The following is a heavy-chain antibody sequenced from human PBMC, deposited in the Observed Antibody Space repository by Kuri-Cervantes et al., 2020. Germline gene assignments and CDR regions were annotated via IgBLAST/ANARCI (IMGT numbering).Heavy chain of an antibody. Sequence: SETLSLTCTVSGVSISNYDWSWIRQPPGKGLEWIGYISHRGSANYNPSLKSRVTISVDTSKNQFSLNLNSVTAADTAVYYCARGGVWFRSDYYYYMDVWGKGTTVTVSS. J-gene: IGHJ6*03. CDR2: ISHRGSA. CDR3: ARGGVWFRSDYYYYMDV. V-gene: IGHV4-59*08. CDR1: GVSISNYD. D-gene: IGHD3-10*01.